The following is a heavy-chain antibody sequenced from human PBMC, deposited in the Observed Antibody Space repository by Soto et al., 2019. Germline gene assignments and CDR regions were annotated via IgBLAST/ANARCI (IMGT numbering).Heavy chain of an antibody. Sequence: GASVKVSCKASGGTFSSYTMSWVRQAPGQGLEWMGGIIPIFGTTTYAHKFQGRVTITADESTSTVYMELSSLRGEDTAVYYCARGALTTLAYYYGMDVGGQGTTVTVS. CDR1: GGTFSSYT. CDR2: IIPIFGTT. D-gene: IGHD4-4*01. CDR3: ARGALTTLAYYYGMDV. J-gene: IGHJ6*02. V-gene: IGHV1-69*13.